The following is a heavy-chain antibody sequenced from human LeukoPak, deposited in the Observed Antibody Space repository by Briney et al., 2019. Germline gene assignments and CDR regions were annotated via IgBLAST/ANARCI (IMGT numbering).Heavy chain of an antibody. CDR3: AKDLLDSSGPLPFDY. J-gene: IGHJ4*02. CDR1: GFTFSSYA. V-gene: IGHV3-23*01. D-gene: IGHD3-22*01. Sequence: QPGRSLRLSCAASGFTFSSYAMHWVRQAPGKGLEWVSAISGSGGSTYYADSVKGRFTISRDNSKNTLYLQMNSLRAEDTAVYYCAKDLLDSSGPLPFDYWGQGTLVTVSS. CDR2: ISGSGGST.